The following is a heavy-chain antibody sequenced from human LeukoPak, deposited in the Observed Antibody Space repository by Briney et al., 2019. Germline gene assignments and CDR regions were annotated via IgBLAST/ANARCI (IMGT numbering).Heavy chain of an antibody. V-gene: IGHV4-61*01. CDR2: IYYSGST. CDR3: AGSRFGFDY. J-gene: IGHJ4*02. Sequence: SETLSLTCTVSGGSVSSGSYYRSWIRQPPGKGLEWIGYIYYSGSTNYNPSLKSRVTISVDTSKNQFSLKLSSVTAADTAVYYCAGSRFGFDYWGQGTLVTVSS. D-gene: IGHD2-15*01. CDR1: GGSVSSGSYY.